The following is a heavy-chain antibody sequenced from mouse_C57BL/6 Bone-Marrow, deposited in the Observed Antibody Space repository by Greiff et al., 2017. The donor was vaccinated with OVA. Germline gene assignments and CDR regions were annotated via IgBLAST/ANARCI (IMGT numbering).Heavy chain of an antibody. V-gene: IGHV1-76*01. D-gene: IGHD1-1*01. J-gene: IGHJ2*01. Sequence: VQLQQSGAELVRPGASVKLSCKASGYTFTDYYINWVKQRPGQGLEWIARIYPGSGNTYYNEKFKGKATLTAEKSSSTAYMQLSSLTSEDSAVYFCARVVGYRGQGTTLTVSS. CDR3: ARVVGY. CDR2: IYPGSGNT. CDR1: GYTFTDYY.